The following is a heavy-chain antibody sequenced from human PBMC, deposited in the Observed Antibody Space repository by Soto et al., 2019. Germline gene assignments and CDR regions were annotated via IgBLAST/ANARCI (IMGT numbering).Heavy chain of an antibody. V-gene: IGHV4-34*01. CDR3: ARDRKVHYDFWSGYYRWFDP. CDR2: INHSGST. J-gene: IGHJ5*02. CDR1: GGSFSGYY. Sequence: SETLSLTCAVYGGSFSGYYWSWIRQPPGKGLEWIGEINHSGSTNYNPSLKSRVTISVDTSKNQFSLKLSSVTAADTAVYYCARDRKVHYDFWSGYYRWFDPWGQGTLVTVSS. D-gene: IGHD3-3*01.